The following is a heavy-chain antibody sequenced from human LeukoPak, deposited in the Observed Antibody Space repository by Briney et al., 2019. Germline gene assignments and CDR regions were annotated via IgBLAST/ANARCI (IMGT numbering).Heavy chain of an antibody. D-gene: IGHD3-22*01. CDR2: INPNSGDT. Sequence: ASVKVSCKASGYSFTDYYMHWVRQAPGQGLEWMGWINPNSGDTNFAQKFQGRVTMTRDTSISTVHMELSRLRSDDTAVFYCARGYYDSSDFEYFQHWGQGTLVTVSS. J-gene: IGHJ1*01. CDR3: ARGYYDSSDFEYFQH. CDR1: GYSFTDYY. V-gene: IGHV1-2*02.